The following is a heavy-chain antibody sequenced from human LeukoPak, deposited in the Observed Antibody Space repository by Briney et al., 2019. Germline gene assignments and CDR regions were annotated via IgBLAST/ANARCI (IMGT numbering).Heavy chain of an antibody. CDR1: GGSISSSSYY. CDR3: ARYRRDDAFDI. J-gene: IGHJ3*02. CDR2: IYYSGST. V-gene: IGHV4-39*01. D-gene: IGHD2-2*01. Sequence: SETLSLTCTGSGGSISSSSYYWGWIRQPPGKGLEWIGSIYYSGSTYYNPSLKSRVTISVDTSKNQFSLKLSSVTAADTAVYYCARYRRDDAFDIWGQGTMVTVSS.